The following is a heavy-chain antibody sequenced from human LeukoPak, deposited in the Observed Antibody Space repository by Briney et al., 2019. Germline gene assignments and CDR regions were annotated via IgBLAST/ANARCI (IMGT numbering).Heavy chain of an antibody. J-gene: IGHJ4*02. Sequence: GGSLRLSCAASGFTFSTYSMKWVRQAPGKGLEWVSSISGGSGYIYYADSLKGRFTISRDNAKNSLYLQMNSLRAEDTAMYYCVGGPIAAAGEDYWGQGILVTVSS. CDR3: VGGPIAAAGEDY. CDR2: ISGGSGYI. D-gene: IGHD6-13*01. V-gene: IGHV3-21*01. CDR1: GFTFSTYS.